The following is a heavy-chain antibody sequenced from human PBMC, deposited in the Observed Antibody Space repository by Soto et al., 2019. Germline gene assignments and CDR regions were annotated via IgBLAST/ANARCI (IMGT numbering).Heavy chain of an antibody. V-gene: IGHV4-59*01. Sequence: QVHLQASGPGLVKPSETLSLTCTVSGGSLSSYSWSWIRQSPGGGLEWIGDVHYSGTFNHNPTLKSRAPVSARTSRDQFSLKLTSVPAAGTAVYFCARDRGGGGWALELWGRGTLITVSS. CDR2: VHYSGTF. J-gene: IGHJ2*01. D-gene: IGHD3-10*01. CDR3: ARDRGGGGWALEL. CDR1: GGSLSSYS.